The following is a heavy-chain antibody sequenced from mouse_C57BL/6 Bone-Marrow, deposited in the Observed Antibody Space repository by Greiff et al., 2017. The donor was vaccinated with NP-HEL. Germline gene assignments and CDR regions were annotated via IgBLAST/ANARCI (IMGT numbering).Heavy chain of an antibody. CDR2: IWSGGST. CDR1: GFSLTSYG. CDR3: ASQNPIYYGNYPAWFAY. D-gene: IGHD2-1*01. J-gene: IGHJ3*01. V-gene: IGHV2-2*01. Sequence: VQLQQSGPGLVQPSQSLSITCTVSGFSLTSYGVHWVRQSPGKGLEWLGVIWSGGSTDYNAAFISRLSISKDNSKSQVFFKMNSLQADDTAIYYCASQNPIYYGNYPAWFAYWGQGTLVTVSA.